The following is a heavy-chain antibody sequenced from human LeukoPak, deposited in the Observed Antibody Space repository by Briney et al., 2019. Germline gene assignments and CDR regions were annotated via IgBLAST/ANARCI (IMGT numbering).Heavy chain of an antibody. D-gene: IGHD4-23*01. Sequence: SETLSLTCTVSGGSISSYYWSWIRQPAGKGLKWIGRIYTSGSTNYNPSLKSRVTMSVDTSKNQFSLMLSSVTAADTAVYYCARATVGHWYFDYWGQGTLVTVSS. CDR2: IYTSGST. CDR1: GGSISSYY. V-gene: IGHV4-4*07. CDR3: ARATVGHWYFDY. J-gene: IGHJ4*02.